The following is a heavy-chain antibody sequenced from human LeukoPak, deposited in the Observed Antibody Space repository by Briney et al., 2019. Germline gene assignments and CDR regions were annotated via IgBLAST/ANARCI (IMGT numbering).Heavy chain of an antibody. D-gene: IGHD1-26*01. CDR2: IIPIFGTA. J-gene: IGHJ4*02. CDR1: GGTFSSHA. CDR3: ASLGPSGSYYGGFDY. V-gene: IGHV1-69*05. Sequence: GASVKVSCKASGGTFSSHAISWVRQAPGQGLEWMGGIIPIFGTANYAQKVQGRVTITTDESTSTAYMELSSLRSEDTAVYYCASLGPSGSYYGGFDYWGQGTLVTVSS.